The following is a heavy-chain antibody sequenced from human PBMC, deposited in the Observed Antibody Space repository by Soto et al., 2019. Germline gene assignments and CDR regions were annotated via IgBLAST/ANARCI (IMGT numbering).Heavy chain of an antibody. CDR3: ARGDYDFWSGREIDY. D-gene: IGHD3-3*01. J-gene: IGHJ4*02. CDR1: GGSFSGYY. Sequence: SETLSLTCAVYGGSFSGYYWSWIRQPPGKGLEWIGEINHSGSTNYNPSLKSRVTISVDTSKNQFSLKLSSVTAADTAVYYCARGDYDFWSGREIDYWGQGTLVTVSS. V-gene: IGHV4-34*01. CDR2: INHSGST.